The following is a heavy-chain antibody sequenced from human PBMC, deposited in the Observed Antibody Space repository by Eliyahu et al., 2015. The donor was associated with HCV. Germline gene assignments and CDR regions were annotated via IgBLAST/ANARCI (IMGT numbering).Heavy chain of an antibody. J-gene: IGHJ4*02. V-gene: IGHV4-34*01. CDR3: ARGLGGSYLVTFDY. D-gene: IGHD1-26*01. CDR2: INHSGST. CDR1: GGSFSGYY. Sequence: QVQLQQWGAGLLKPSETLSLTCAVYGGSFSGYYWSWIRQPPGKGLEWIGEINHSGSTNYNPSLKSRVTISVDTSKNQFSLKLSSVTAADTAVYYCARGLGGSYLVTFDYWGQGTLVTVSS.